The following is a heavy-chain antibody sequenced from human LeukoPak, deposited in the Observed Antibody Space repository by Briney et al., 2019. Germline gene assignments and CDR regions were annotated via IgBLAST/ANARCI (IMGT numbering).Heavy chain of an antibody. Sequence: GGSLRLSCAASGFTFSSYGMPWVRQAPGKGLEWVAVISYDGSNKYYADSVKGRFTISRDNSKNTLYLQMNSLRAEDTAVYYCAKAHSSGWGDWFDPWGQGTLVTVSS. CDR1: GFTFSSYG. CDR2: ISYDGSNK. J-gene: IGHJ5*02. V-gene: IGHV3-30*18. CDR3: AKAHSSGWGDWFDP. D-gene: IGHD6-19*01.